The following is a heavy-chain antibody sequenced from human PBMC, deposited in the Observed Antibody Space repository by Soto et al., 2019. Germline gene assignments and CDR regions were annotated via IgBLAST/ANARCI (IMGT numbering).Heavy chain of an antibody. D-gene: IGHD4-17*01. CDR3: AKDKAYGRGDYYGMDV. Sequence: QVQLVESGGGVVQPGRSLRLSCAASGFTFSSYGMHWVRQAPGKGLEWVAVISYDGSNKYYADSVKGRFTISRDNSKNTLYLQMNSLRAEDTAVYYCAKDKAYGRGDYYGMDVWGQGTTVTVSS. CDR2: ISYDGSNK. V-gene: IGHV3-30*18. J-gene: IGHJ6*02. CDR1: GFTFSSYG.